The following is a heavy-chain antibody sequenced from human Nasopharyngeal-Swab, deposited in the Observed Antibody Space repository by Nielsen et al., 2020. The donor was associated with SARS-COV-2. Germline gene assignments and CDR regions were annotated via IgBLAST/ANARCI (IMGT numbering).Heavy chain of an antibody. CDR1: DYY. CDR3: AREVASANKNAFDI. D-gene: IGHD2/OR15-2a*01. Sequence: DYYWRWIRQPPGKGLEWIGYIYSSANTYYNPSLKSRVNMSVDMSKNQFSLKLSSVTAADTAVYYCAREVASANKNAFDIWGQGTMVTVSS. J-gene: IGHJ3*02. V-gene: IGHV4-30-4*01. CDR2: IYSSANT.